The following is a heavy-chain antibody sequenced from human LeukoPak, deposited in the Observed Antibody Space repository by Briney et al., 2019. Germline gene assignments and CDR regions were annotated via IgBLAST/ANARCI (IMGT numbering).Heavy chain of an antibody. CDR2: INPNSGGT. J-gene: IGHJ4*02. D-gene: IGHD5-18*01. V-gene: IGHV1-2*06. CDR1: GYTFTGYY. CDR3: ARGIGTAMVTSFDY. Sequence: ASVKVSCKASGYTFTGYYMHWVRQAPGQGLEWMGRINPNSGGTNYAQKFQDRVTMTRDTSISTAYMELSRLRSDDTAVYYCARGIGTAMVTSFDYWGQGTLVTVSS.